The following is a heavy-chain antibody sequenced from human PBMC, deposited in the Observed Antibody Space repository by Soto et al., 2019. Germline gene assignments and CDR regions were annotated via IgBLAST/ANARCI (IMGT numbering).Heavy chain of an antibody. J-gene: IGHJ4*02. CDR3: AKNWNWGSLVH. Sequence: SETLSLTCTFSGYSISTDYWSWIRQSPGKGLEWIGFIYYGGSTNYNPSLKSRVTISVDTPKNQFSLKLSSVTAADTAVYYCAKNWNWGSLVHWGQGTLVTVPQ. D-gene: IGHD7-27*01. CDR1: GYSISTDY. CDR2: IYYGGST. V-gene: IGHV4-59*08.